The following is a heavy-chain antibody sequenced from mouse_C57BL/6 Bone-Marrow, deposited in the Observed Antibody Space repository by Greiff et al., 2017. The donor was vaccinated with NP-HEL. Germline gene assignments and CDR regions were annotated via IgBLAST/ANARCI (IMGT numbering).Heavy chain of an antibody. V-gene: IGHV1-19*01. CDR2: INPYNGGT. CDR1: GYTFTDYC. Sequence: VQLQQSGPVLVKPGASVKMSCKASGYTFTDYCMNWVKQSPGKGLEWIGVINPYNGGTSYNQKFKGKATLTVDKSSSTAYMELNSLTSEDSAVYSCARLSYGSSVWYFDVWGTGTTVTVSS. J-gene: IGHJ1*03. CDR3: ARLSYGSSVWYFDV. D-gene: IGHD1-1*01.